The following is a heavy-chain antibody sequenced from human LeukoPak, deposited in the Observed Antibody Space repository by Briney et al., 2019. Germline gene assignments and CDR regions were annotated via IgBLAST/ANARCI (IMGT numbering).Heavy chain of an antibody. CDR2: INHSGST. Sequence: PSGTLSLTCAVSGGSISSSNWWSWVRQPPGKGLEWIGEINHSGSTNYNPSLKSRVTISVDTSKNQFSLKLSSVTAADTAVYYCARLPDPFWSGYYDSDYWGQGTLVTVSS. CDR3: ARLPDPFWSGYYDSDY. V-gene: IGHV4-4*02. J-gene: IGHJ4*02. D-gene: IGHD3-3*01. CDR1: GGSISSSNW.